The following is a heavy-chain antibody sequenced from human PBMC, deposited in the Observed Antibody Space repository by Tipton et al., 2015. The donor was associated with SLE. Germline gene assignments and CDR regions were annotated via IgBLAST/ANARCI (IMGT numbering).Heavy chain of an antibody. V-gene: IGHV3-21*03. CDR3: ARRFLEWLLPDAFDN. J-gene: IGHJ3*02. CDR1: GFTLSSSW. CDR2: ISSSSSYI. Sequence: SLRLSCADSGFTLSSSWMNWLRQAPGKGLEWGSSISSSSSYIYYADSVKGRFTISRDNAKNSLYLQMNSLRAEDTAVYYCARRFLEWLLPDAFDNWGQGTMVTVSS. D-gene: IGHD3-3*01.